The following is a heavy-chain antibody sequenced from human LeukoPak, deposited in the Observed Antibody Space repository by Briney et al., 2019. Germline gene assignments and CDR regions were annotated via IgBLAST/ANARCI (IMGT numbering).Heavy chain of an antibody. V-gene: IGHV3-23*01. CDR3: ARTGYCSSTSCYGPNNWFDP. D-gene: IGHD2-2*01. J-gene: IGHJ5*02. CDR1: GFTFSSYA. CDR2: ISGSGGST. Sequence: GGSLRLSCAASGFTFSSYAMSWVRQAPGKGLEWVSAISGSGGSTYYADSVKGRFTISRDNSKNTLYLQMNSLRAEDTAVYYCARTGYCSSTSCYGPNNWFDPWGQGTLVTVSS.